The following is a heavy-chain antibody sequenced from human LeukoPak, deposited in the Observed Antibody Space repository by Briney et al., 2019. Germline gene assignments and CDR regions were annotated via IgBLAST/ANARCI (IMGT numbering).Heavy chain of an antibody. Sequence: GSSVKVSCKASGGTFSSYTISWVRQAPGQGLEWMGRIIPILGIANYAQKFQGRVTITADKSTSTAYMELSSLRSEDTAVYYCARVLDGYNYDAFDIWGQGTMVTVSS. CDR3: ARVLDGYNYDAFDI. CDR2: IIPILGIA. D-gene: IGHD5-24*01. V-gene: IGHV1-69*02. CDR1: GGTFSSYT. J-gene: IGHJ3*02.